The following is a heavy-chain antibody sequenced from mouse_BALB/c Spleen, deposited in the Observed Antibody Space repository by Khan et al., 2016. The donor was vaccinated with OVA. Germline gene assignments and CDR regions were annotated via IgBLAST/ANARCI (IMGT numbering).Heavy chain of an antibody. CDR3: AREEDNYDDVDY. V-gene: IGHV1-85*01. CDR2: IFPGDGST. CDR1: GYTFTSYD. D-gene: IGHD1-3*01. Sequence: QVQLQQSGAELVKPGASVKLSCKASGYTFTSYDINWVRQRPEQGLEWIGWIFPGDGSTKYNEKFKGKATLTIDKSSSTAYMQLSRLTSEDSAVYCGAREEDNYDDVDYWGQGTTLTVSS. J-gene: IGHJ2*01.